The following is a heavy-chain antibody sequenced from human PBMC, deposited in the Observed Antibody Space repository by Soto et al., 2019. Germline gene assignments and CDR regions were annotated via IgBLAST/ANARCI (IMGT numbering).Heavy chain of an antibody. J-gene: IGHJ5*02. CDR3: ARGPIAAAGRSWFDP. Sequence: SETLSLTCAVSGGSISSGGYSWSWIRQPPGKGLEWIGYIYHSGSTYYNPSLKSRVTISVDRSKNQFSLKLSSVTAADTAVYYCARGPIAAAGRSWFDPWGQGTLVTVSS. CDR2: IYHSGST. D-gene: IGHD6-13*01. V-gene: IGHV4-30-2*01. CDR1: GGSISSGGYS.